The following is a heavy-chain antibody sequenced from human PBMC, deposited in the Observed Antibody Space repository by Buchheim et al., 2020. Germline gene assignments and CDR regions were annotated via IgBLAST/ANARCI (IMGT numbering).Heavy chain of an antibody. V-gene: IGHV3-11*01. CDR2: SSSSGSTI. Sequence: QVQLVESGGGLVKPGGSLRLSCAASGFTFSDYYMSWIRQAPGKGLEWVSYSSSSGSTIYYADSGKGRFTISRDKPKKSLYLQMNSLRAEDTAVYYCARAIPTYYYDSSGYWGPSGGPYYFDYWGQGTL. J-gene: IGHJ4*02. D-gene: IGHD3-22*01. CDR1: GFTFSDYY. CDR3: ARAIPTYYYDSSGYWGPSGGPYYFDY.